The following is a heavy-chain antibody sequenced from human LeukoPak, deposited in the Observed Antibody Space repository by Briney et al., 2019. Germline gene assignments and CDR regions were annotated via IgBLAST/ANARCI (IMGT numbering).Heavy chain of an antibody. CDR1: GFTFSSYS. J-gene: IGHJ6*03. CDR3: ARAYDFWSGRPYYYYYYMDV. D-gene: IGHD3-3*01. CDR2: ISSNSSYI. V-gene: IGHV3-21*01. Sequence: GGSLRLSCAASGFTFSSYSMNWVRQAPGKGLEWVSSISSNSSYIYYADSVKGRFTISRDKAKNSLYLQMNSLRAEDTAVYYCARAYDFWSGRPYYYYYYMDVWGKGTTVTVSS.